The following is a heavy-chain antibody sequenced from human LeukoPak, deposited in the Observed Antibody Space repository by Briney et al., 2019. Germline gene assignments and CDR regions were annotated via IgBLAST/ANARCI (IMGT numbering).Heavy chain of an antibody. V-gene: IGHV4-4*09. Sequence: SETLSLTCTVSGGSISGYYWNWIRQPPGKGLEWLGYIYPSGNTDYNPSLKSRVSMSVDTSKKQISLRLSSVTAADTAVYYCTRWTRIVAGVYNIDFWGRGTVV. CDR2: IYPSGNT. J-gene: IGHJ4*02. CDR3: TRWTRIVAGVYNIDF. CDR1: GGSISGYY. D-gene: IGHD6-25*01.